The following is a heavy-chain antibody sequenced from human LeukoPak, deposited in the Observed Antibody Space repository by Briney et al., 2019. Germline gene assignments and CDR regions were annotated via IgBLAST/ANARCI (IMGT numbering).Heavy chain of an antibody. CDR3: AKVLGEYSIRSKPLDT. Sequence: GGSLRLSCAASGFTFSGYGMHWVRQAPGKGLEWVAFVRYDSSNKYYPDSVRGRFTVSRDNSKNTLYLQMNSLRPEDTAMYYCAKVLGEYSIRSKPLDTWGQGTLVTVSS. CDR1: GFTFSGYG. D-gene: IGHD6-13*01. J-gene: IGHJ5*02. V-gene: IGHV3-30*02. CDR2: VRYDSSNK.